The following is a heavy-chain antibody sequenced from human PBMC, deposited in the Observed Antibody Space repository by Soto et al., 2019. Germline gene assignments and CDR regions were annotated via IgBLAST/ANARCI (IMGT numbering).Heavy chain of an antibody. D-gene: IGHD4-17*01. J-gene: IGHJ6*02. Sequence: EVQLLESGGGLVQPGGSLRLSCAAAGFTFSNYALTWVRQSPGKGLEWVSTFSGSGGSTYYADSVRGRFTISRDNSKNTLFLQMNSLRVEDTAIYYCAREWTGDTCRCLDVWGQGTTVSVSS. CDR3: AREWTGDTCRCLDV. V-gene: IGHV3-23*01. CDR2: FSGSGGST. CDR1: GFTFSNYA.